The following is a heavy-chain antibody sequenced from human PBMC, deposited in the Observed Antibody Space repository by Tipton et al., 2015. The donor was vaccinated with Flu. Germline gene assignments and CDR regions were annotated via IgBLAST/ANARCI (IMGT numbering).Heavy chain of an antibody. J-gene: IGHJ4*02. CDR2: INHSGST. Sequence: LRLSCAASGFRFSDYYMSWIRQPPGKGLEWIGEINHSGSTNYNPSLKSRVTISVDTSKNQFSLRLSSVTAADTAVYYCARGSGYTNTYLDSWGQGTVVTVSS. V-gene: IGHV4-34*01. CDR1: GFRFSDYY. CDR3: ARGSGYTNTYLDS. D-gene: IGHD5-12*01.